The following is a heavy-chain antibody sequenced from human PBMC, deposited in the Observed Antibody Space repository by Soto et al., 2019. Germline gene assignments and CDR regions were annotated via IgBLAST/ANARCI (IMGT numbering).Heavy chain of an antibody. Sequence: GGSLRLSCAASGFTFDDYAMHWVRQAPGKGLEWVSGISWNRGSIGYADSVKGRFTIPRDNAKNSLYLQMNSLRAEDTALYYCAKAKYCSGGSCYSTPPFDYWGQGTLVTVSS. J-gene: IGHJ4*02. CDR2: ISWNRGSI. CDR1: GFTFDDYA. CDR3: AKAKYCSGGSCYSTPPFDY. V-gene: IGHV3-9*01. D-gene: IGHD2-15*01.